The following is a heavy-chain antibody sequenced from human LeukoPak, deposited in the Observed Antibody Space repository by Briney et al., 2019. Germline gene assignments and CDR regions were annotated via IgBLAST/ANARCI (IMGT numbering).Heavy chain of an antibody. CDR3: AKANWNDVSSFDY. J-gene: IGHJ4*02. D-gene: IGHD1-1*01. CDR1: GFTFSTYA. Sequence: GGSLRLSCAASGFTFSTYAMSWVRQAPGKGLECVSGIRGSGDRPYYADSVKGRFTISRDNSKNTLYLQMNSLRAEDTAVYYCAKANWNDVSSFDYWGQGTLVTVSS. CDR2: IRGSGDRP. V-gene: IGHV3-23*01.